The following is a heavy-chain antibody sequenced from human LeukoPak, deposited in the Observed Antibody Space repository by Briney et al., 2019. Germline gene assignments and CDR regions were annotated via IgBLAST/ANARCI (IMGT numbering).Heavy chain of an antibody. J-gene: IGHJ4*02. CDR2: IYYSGST. D-gene: IGHD3-16*01. V-gene: IGHV4-59*01. CDR1: GGSISSYY. Sequence: PSETLSLTCTVSGGSISSYYWSWIRQPPGKGLGWIGYIYYSGSTNYNPSLKSRVTISVDTSKNQFSLKLSSVTAADTAVYYCARVGGVWGIWSVYWGQGTLVTVSS. CDR3: ARVGGVWGIWSVY.